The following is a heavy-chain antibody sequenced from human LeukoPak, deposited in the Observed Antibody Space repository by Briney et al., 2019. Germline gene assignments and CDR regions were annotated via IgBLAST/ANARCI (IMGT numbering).Heavy chain of an antibody. J-gene: IGHJ4*02. CDR2: ISSSSSYI. D-gene: IGHD3-16*02. CDR1: GFTFSSYS. V-gene: IGHV3-21*01. CDR3: ARGSDVGPDMITFGGVIEKAGFDY. Sequence: KPGGSLRLSCAASGFTFSSYSMNWVRQAPGKGLEWVSSISSSSSYIYYADSVKGRFTISRDNAKNSLYLRMESLRAEDTAVYYCARGSDVGPDMITFGGVIEKAGFDYWGQGTLVTVSS.